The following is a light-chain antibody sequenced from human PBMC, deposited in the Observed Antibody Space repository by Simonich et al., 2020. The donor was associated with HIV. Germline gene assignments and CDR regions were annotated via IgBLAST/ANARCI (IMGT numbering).Light chain of an antibody. CDR1: QSVLYSSNNKNY. CDR2: WAS. CDR3: QQYYITPLT. V-gene: IGKV4-1*01. J-gene: IGKJ4*01. Sequence: DIVMTQSPDSLAVSLGERATINCKSSQSVLYSSNNKNYLAWYQQKPGQPPKLLLDWASTRESGVPDRFSGSGSGTDFPLTISSLQAEDVAVYYCQQYYITPLTFGGGTKVEIK.